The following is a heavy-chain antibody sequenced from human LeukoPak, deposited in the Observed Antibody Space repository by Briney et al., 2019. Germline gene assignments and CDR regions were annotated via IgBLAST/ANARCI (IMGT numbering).Heavy chain of an antibody. CDR2: VSSSSSYI. Sequence: PGGSLRLSCAASGFIFSSYSMNWVRQAPGKGLEWVSSVSSSSSYIYYADSVKGRFSISRDNAKNSLYLQMNSLRAEDTAVYYCARGLYSSGWSPFDYWGQGTLVTVSS. CDR1: GFIFSSYS. CDR3: ARGLYSSGWSPFDY. D-gene: IGHD6-19*01. V-gene: IGHV3-21*01. J-gene: IGHJ4*02.